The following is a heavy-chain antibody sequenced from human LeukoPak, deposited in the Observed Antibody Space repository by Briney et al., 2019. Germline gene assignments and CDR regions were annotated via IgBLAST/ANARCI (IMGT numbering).Heavy chain of an antibody. D-gene: IGHD1-1*01. Sequence: PGGSLRLSCAASGFTLSNYGMHWVRQAPGKGLQWVAYIRYDGRNKYSADSVKGRFTIYRDNSKSTLYLQMNSLRPEDTAVYYCAKGGSNNWSFDNWGQGTLVTVSS. V-gene: IGHV3-30*02. CDR1: GFTLSNYG. CDR2: IRYDGRNK. CDR3: AKGGSNNWSFDN. J-gene: IGHJ4*02.